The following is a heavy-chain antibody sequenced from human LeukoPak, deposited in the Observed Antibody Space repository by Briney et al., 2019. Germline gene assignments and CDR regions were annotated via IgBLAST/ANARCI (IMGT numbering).Heavy chain of an antibody. D-gene: IGHD2-2*01. CDR3: ARVRYQRRSYWYFDL. V-gene: IGHV4-34*01. Sequence: ASETLSLTCAVYGGSFSGYYWSWIRQPPGKGLEWIGEINHSGSTNYNPSLKSRVTISVDTSKNQFSLKLSSVTAADTAVYYCARVRYQRRSYWYFDLWGRGTLVTVSS. CDR2: INHSGST. J-gene: IGHJ2*01. CDR1: GGSFSGYY.